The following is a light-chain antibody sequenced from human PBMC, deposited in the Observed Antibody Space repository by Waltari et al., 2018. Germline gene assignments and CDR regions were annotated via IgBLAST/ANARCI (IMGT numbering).Light chain of an antibody. CDR2: EFS. V-gene: IGLV2-14*01. Sequence: QSALTQPASVSGSAGPSIAISCSGTNRDIGPYNYVSWYQQHPGNAPRLIIYEFSRWPSGVSNRFIGSKSGITASLAISGLQAEDEGDYFCASYTSSNTVIFGGGTRVTVL. CDR3: ASYTSSNTVI. J-gene: IGLJ2*01. CDR1: NRDIGPYNY.